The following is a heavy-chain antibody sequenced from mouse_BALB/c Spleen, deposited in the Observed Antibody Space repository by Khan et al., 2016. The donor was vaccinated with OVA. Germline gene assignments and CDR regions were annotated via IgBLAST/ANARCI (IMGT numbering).Heavy chain of an antibody. J-gene: IGHJ3*01. CDR2: ISDGGKYT. Sequence: EVALVESGGGLVKPGGSLKLSCAASGFNFSDYYMYWVRPTPEKRLEWVATISDGGKYTYYIASVKGRFPISRDDAKNILYLQRTSLKSEDTGMEYCERGRYGNPFAYWGQGTLFTVSA. D-gene: IGHD2-1*01. CDR1: GFNFSDYY. CDR3: ERGRYGNPFAY. V-gene: IGHV5-4*02.